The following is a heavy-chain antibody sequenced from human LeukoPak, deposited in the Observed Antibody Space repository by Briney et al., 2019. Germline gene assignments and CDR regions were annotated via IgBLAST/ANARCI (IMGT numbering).Heavy chain of an antibody. CDR3: ARNDRYYYGSGTGFDP. J-gene: IGHJ5*02. CDR2: IIPIFGTA. D-gene: IGHD3-10*01. V-gene: IGHV1-69*06. CDR1: GGTFSSYA. Sequence: ASVKVSCKASGGTFSSYAISWVRQAPGQGLEWIGGIIPIFGTANYAQKFQGRVTITADKSTSTAYMELSSLRSEDTAVYFCARNDRYYYGSGTGFDPWGQGTLVTVSS.